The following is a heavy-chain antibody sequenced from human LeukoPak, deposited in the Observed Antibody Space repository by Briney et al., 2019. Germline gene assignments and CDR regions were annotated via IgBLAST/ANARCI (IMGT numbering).Heavy chain of an antibody. V-gene: IGHV4-59*01. CDR2: LYYMRGA. Sequence: SETLSLTCTVSGGSISGYYWSWSRQPPGKGVEWIGNLYYMRGAWYKSSLKSRVTISVDTSKNQFSLKLSSVTAADTAVYYCARAIVSICSSTSCYKDDAFDIWGQGTMVTVSS. D-gene: IGHD2-2*02. J-gene: IGHJ3*02. CDR1: GGSISGYY. CDR3: ARAIVSICSSTSCYKDDAFDI.